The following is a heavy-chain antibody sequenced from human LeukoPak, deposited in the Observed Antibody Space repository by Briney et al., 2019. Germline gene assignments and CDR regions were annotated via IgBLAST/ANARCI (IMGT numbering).Heavy chain of an antibody. D-gene: IGHD1-26*01. CDR2: IYYSGST. CDR3: AVGGDGDAFDI. CDR1: GGSISSSSYY. V-gene: IGHV4-39*01. J-gene: IGHJ3*02. Sequence: KPSETLSLTCTVSGGSISSSSYYWGWIRQPPGKGLEWIGSIYYSGSTYYNPSLKSRVTISVDTSKNQFSLKLSSVTAADTAVYYCAVGGDGDAFDIWGQGTMVTVSS.